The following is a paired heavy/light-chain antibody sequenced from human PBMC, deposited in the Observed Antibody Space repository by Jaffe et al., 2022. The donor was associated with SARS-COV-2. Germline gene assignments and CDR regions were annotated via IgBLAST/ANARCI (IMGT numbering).Light chain of an antibody. CDR3: LLHQGGVVV. Sequence: QTVVTQEPSLTVSPGGTVTLTCASSTGAVTSGYYPNWFQQKPGQAPRALIHSTSNKYSWTPARFSGSLLGGKAALTVSGVQPEDEAEYYCLLHQGGVVVFGGGTKLTVL. J-gene: IGLJ2*01. V-gene: IGLV7-43*01. CDR2: STS. CDR1: TGAVTSGYY.
Heavy chain of an antibody. J-gene: IGHJ4*02. CDR2: ISATSANI. CDR3: TKGCSVSSCYDY. CDR1: GFTFSNYA. Sequence: EVQLLESGGNLVPPGGSLRLSCAVSGFTFSNYAMTWVRQAPGKGLEWVSAISATSANIYYTDSVKGRFTISRDNSKNTVYLQMNSLRAEDTALYYCTKGCSVSSCYDYWGQGTLVTVSS. V-gene: IGHV3-23*01. D-gene: IGHD2-15*01.